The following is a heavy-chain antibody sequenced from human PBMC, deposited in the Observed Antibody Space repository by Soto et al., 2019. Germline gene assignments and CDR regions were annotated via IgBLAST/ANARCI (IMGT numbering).Heavy chain of an antibody. Sequence: VQLLESGGGLVQPGGSLRLSCAASGFTFSSYAMSWVRQAPGKGLEWVSAISGSGGSTYYADSVKGRFTISRDNSKNTLYLQMNSLRAEDTAVYYCAKDSLGYCSGGSCYPRAWGQGTLVTVSS. CDR3: AKDSLGYCSGGSCYPRA. V-gene: IGHV3-23*01. D-gene: IGHD2-15*01. CDR2: ISGSGGST. J-gene: IGHJ4*02. CDR1: GFTFSSYA.